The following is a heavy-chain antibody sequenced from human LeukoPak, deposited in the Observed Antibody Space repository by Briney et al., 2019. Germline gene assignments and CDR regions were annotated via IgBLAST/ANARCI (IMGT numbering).Heavy chain of an antibody. J-gene: IGHJ4*02. CDR1: GFTFSNYA. Sequence: GGSLRLSCAASGFTFSNYAMSWVRQAPGKGLEWVSTIGSGGRTNYADSVKGRFTISRDISKNTLYLQMNSLRADDTAVYYCANGYNSDWGQGTLVTVSS. V-gene: IGHV3-23*01. D-gene: IGHD6-19*01. CDR2: IGSGGRT. CDR3: ANGYNSD.